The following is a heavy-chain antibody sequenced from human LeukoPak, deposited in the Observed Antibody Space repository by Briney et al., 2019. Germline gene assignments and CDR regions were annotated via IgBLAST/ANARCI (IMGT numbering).Heavy chain of an antibody. J-gene: IGHJ6*02. CDR3: ARDPDYYGMDV. Sequence: GGSLRLSCAASGFTVSSNYTSWVRQAPGKGLEWVSVIYSGGSTYYADSVKGRFTISRDNSKNTLYLQMNSLRAEDTAVYYCARDPDYYGMDVWGQGTTVTVSS. V-gene: IGHV3-66*02. CDR2: IYSGGST. CDR1: GFTVSSNY.